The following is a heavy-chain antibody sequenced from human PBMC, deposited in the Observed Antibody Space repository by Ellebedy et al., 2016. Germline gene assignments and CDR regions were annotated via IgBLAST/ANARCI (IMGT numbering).Heavy chain of an antibody. CDR3: ARGRPNYYYYGMDV. Sequence: SETLSLTCTVSGGSISSGGYYWSWIRQHPGTGLEWIGYIYYSGSTYYNPSLKSRVTISVDTSKNQFSLKLSSVTAADTAVYYCARGRPNYYYYGMDVWGQGTTVTVSS. V-gene: IGHV4-31*03. CDR2: IYYSGST. CDR1: GGSISSGGYY. J-gene: IGHJ6*02.